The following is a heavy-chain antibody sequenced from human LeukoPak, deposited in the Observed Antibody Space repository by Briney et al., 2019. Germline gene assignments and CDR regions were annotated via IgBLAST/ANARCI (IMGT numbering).Heavy chain of an antibody. CDR3: AKNGGSYYKYNWFDP. D-gene: IGHD1-26*01. Sequence: PGGSLRLSCAASGFTFSSYAMSWVRQAPGKGLEWVSAISGSGGSTYYADSVKGRFTISRDNSKNTLYLQMNSLRAEDTAVYYCAKNGGSYYKYNWFDPWGQGTLVTVSS. CDR2: ISGSGGST. V-gene: IGHV3-23*01. J-gene: IGHJ5*02. CDR1: GFTFSSYA.